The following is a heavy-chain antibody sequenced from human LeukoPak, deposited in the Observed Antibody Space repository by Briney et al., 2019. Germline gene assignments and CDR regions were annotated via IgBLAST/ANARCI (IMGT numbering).Heavy chain of an antibody. CDR2: IYYSGST. V-gene: IGHV4-39*01. CDR1: GGSISSSSYY. Sequence: SETLSLTCTVSGGSISSSSYYWGWIRQPPGKGLEWIGSIYYSGSTYYNPSLKSRVTISVDTSKNQFSLKLSSVTAADTAVYYCASRALTRLGLGAFDIWGQGTMVTVSS. D-gene: IGHD3-16*01. CDR3: ASRALTRLGLGAFDI. J-gene: IGHJ3*02.